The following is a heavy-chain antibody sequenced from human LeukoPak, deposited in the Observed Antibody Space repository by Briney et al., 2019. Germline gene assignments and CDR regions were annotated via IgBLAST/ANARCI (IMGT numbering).Heavy chain of an antibody. V-gene: IGHV3-23*01. CDR3: AKVAGSGGYFPEY. J-gene: IGHJ4*02. Sequence: GGSLRLSCAASGFTFSSYAMSWVRQAPGKGLEWISAISAGGGSTYYADSVKGRCTISRDNSKSTVSLQMSALRAEDTAIYYCAKVAGSGGYFPEYRGQGSLVTVSS. CDR2: ISAGGGST. D-gene: IGHD3-10*01. CDR1: GFTFSSYA.